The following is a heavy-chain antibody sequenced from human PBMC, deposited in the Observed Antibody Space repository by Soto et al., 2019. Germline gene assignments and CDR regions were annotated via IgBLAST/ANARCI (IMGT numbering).Heavy chain of an antibody. CDR3: ARGYGRNVDY. CDR2: INHSGST. V-gene: IGHV4-34*01. CDR1: GGSFSGYY. Sequence: QVQLQQWGAGLLKPSETLSLTCAVYGGSFSGYYWNWIRQPPGKGLEWIGEINHSGSTNYNPSLKSRVTISLDTSKNHFSLKLSSMTAADTVVYYCARGYGRNVDYWGQGTLVSVSS. J-gene: IGHJ4*02. D-gene: IGHD1-1*01.